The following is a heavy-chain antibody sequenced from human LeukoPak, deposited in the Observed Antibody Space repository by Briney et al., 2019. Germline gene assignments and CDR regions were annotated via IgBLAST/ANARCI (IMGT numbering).Heavy chain of an antibody. Sequence: SQTLSLTCAISGDSVSSNSAAWNCIRQSPSRGLEWLGRTYYRSKWYYDYAVSVKSRISINPDTSKHQFSLQLNSVTPEDTAVFYCARYGDGWFDPWGQGTLVTVSS. CDR2: TYYRSKWYY. V-gene: IGHV6-1*01. J-gene: IGHJ5*02. CDR1: GDSVSSNSAA. D-gene: IGHD4-17*01. CDR3: ARYGDGWFDP.